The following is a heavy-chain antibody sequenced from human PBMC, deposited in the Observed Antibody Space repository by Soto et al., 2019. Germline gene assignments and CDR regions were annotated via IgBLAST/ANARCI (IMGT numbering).Heavy chain of an antibody. D-gene: IGHD3-22*01. CDR3: AREGNYYYDSSGYYYSPGNGYYYYYGMDV. Sequence: ASVKVSCKASGYTFTSYGISWVRQAPGQGLEWMGWIGAYNGNTNYAQKLQGRVTMTTDTSTSTAYMELRSLRSDDTAVYYCAREGNYYYDSSGYYYSPGNGYYYYYGMDVWGQGTTVTVSS. V-gene: IGHV1-18*01. CDR1: GYTFTSYG. CDR2: IGAYNGNT. J-gene: IGHJ6*02.